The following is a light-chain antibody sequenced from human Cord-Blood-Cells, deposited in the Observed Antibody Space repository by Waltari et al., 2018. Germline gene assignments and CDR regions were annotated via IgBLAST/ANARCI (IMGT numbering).Light chain of an antibody. J-gene: IGKJ4*01. V-gene: IGKV1-39*01. CDR1: QSISSD. Sequence: DIQMTQSQSSLSASVGDRVTITCRASQSISSDLNWYKQKPGKAPKLLIYAASSLQSGVPSRFSGSGSGTDFTLTISSLQPEDFATYYCQQSYSTLTFGGGTKVEIK. CDR2: AAS. CDR3: QQSYSTLT.